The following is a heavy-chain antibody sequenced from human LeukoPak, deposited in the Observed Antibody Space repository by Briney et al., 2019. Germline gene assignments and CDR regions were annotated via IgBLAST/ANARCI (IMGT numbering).Heavy chain of an antibody. CDR1: GGSFSGYY. CDR3: AGHGYWGGSYSFMLKYNWFDP. Sequence: SETLSLTCAVYGGSFSGYYWSWIRQPPGKGLEWIGEINHSGSANYNPSLKSRVTISVDTSKNQFSLKLSSVTAADTAVYYCAGHGYWGGSYSFMLKYNWFDPWGQGTLVTVSS. J-gene: IGHJ5*02. V-gene: IGHV4-34*01. D-gene: IGHD1-26*01. CDR2: INHSGSA.